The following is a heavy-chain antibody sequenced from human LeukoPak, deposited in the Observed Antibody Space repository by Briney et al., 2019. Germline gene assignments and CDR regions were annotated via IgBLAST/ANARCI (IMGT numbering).Heavy chain of an antibody. D-gene: IGHD4-17*01. CDR2: INHSGST. J-gene: IGHJ4*02. V-gene: IGHV4-34*01. Sequence: PSETLSLTCAVYGGSFSGYYWSWIRQPPGKGLEWIGEINHSGSTNYNPSLKSRVTISVDTSKNQFSLKLSSVTAADTAVYYCARNLHYGGNLDYWGQGTLVTVSS. CDR3: ARNLHYGGNLDY. CDR1: GGSFSGYY.